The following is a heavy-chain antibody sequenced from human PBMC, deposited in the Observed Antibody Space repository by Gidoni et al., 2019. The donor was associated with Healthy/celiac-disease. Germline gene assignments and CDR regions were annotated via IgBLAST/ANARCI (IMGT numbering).Heavy chain of an antibody. D-gene: IGHD2-21*02. CDR1: GFTFSNAW. CDR2: IKSKTDGGTT. J-gene: IGHJ3*02. V-gene: IGHV3-15*01. CDR3: TTSREGDSDAFDI. Sequence: EVQLVESGGGLVKPGGSLRLPCAASGFTFSNAWMSWVRQAPGKGLEWVGRIKSKTDGGTTDYAAPVKGRFTISRDDSKNTLYLQMNSLKTEDTAVYYCTTSREGDSDAFDIWGQGTMVTVSS.